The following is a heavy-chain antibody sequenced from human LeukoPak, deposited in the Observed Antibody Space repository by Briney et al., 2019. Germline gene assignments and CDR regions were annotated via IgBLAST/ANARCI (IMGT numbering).Heavy chain of an antibody. Sequence: SETLSLTCTVSGGSISSGSYYWSWIRQPAGKGLEWIGRIYTSGSTNYNPSLKSRVTTSVDTSKNQFSLKLSSVTAADTAVYYCARNHPQGAGAFDIWGQGTMVTVSS. CDR1: GGSISSGSYY. D-gene: IGHD1-14*01. J-gene: IGHJ3*02. CDR3: ARNHPQGAGAFDI. CDR2: IYTSGST. V-gene: IGHV4-61*02.